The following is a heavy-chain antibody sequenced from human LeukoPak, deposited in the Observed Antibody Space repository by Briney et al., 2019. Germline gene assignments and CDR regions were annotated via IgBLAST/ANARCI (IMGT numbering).Heavy chain of an antibody. D-gene: IGHD4-17*01. J-gene: IGHJ6*03. CDR3: ARLTTSHYVYYYYYMDV. V-gene: IGHV4-38-2*01. CDR1: GYSISSGYY. CDR2: IYHSGST. Sequence: SETLSLTCAVSGYSISSGYYWGWIRQPPGKGLEWIGSIYHSGSTYYNPSLKSRVTISVDTSKNQFSLKLSSVTAADTAVYYCARLTTSHYVYYYYYMDVWGKGTTVTVSS.